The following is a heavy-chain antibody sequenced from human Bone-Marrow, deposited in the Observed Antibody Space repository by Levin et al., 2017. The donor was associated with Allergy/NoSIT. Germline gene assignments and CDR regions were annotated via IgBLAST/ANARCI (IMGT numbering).Heavy chain of an antibody. CDR2: MNPNSGNT. J-gene: IGHJ3*02. Sequence: ASVKVSCKASGYTFTSYDINWVRQATGQGLEWMGWMNPNSGNTGYAQKFQGRVTMTRNTSISTAYMELSSLRSEDTAVYYCARRTTSRYYDILTGWTLDAFDIWGQGTMVTVSS. CDR1: GYTFTSYD. V-gene: IGHV1-8*01. D-gene: IGHD3-9*01. CDR3: ARRTTSRYYDILTGWTLDAFDI.